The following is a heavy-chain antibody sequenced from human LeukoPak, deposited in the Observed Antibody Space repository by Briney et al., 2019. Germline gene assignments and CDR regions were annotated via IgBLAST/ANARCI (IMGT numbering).Heavy chain of an antibody. Sequence: PGGSLRLSCVASGFTFSSYAMSWVRQAPGKGLEWVSAISGSGGSTYYADSVKGRFTISRDNSKNTLYLQMNSLRAEDTAVYYCAKEGLDSSGYYYRSGPHFYYWGQGTLVTVSS. CDR1: GFTFSSYA. CDR3: AKEGLDSSGYYYRSGPHFYY. V-gene: IGHV3-23*01. CDR2: ISGSGGST. J-gene: IGHJ4*02. D-gene: IGHD3-22*01.